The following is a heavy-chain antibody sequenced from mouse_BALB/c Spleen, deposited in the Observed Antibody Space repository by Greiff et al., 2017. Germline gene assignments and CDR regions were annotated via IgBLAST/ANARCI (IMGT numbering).Heavy chain of an antibody. Sequence: DVHLVESGGGLVKPGGSLKLSCAASGFTFSSYAMSWVRQTPEKRLEWVASISSGGSTYYSDSVMGRFTISRDNARNILYLQMSSLRSEDTAMYYCARDYDYSFFDYWGQGTTLTVAS. D-gene: IGHD2-4*01. V-gene: IGHV5-6-5*01. CDR2: ISSGGST. J-gene: IGHJ2*01. CDR1: GFTFSSYA. CDR3: ARDYDYSFFDY.